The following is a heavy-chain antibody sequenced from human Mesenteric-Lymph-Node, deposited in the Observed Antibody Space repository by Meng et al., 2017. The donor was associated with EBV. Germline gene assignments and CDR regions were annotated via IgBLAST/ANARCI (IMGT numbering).Heavy chain of an antibody. D-gene: IGHD3/OR15-3a*01. J-gene: IGHJ4*02. CDR3: ARDPYSDWPLAAY. CDR1: WDSVSSNSAA. V-gene: IGHV6-1*01. CDR2: TYFRSKWYN. Sequence: QVQLQQSGPGLVKPSQTLPLPCPIFWDSVSSNSAAWNWIRQSPSRGLEWLGRTYFRSKWYNDYAVSVTGRITINPDTSKNQFSLHLNSMTPEDTAVYYCARDPYSDWPLAAYWGQGTLVTVSS.